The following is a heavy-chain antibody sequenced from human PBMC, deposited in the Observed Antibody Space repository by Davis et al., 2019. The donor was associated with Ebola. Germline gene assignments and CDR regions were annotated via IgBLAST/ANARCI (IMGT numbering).Heavy chain of an antibody. Sequence: GGSLRLSCAASGFIVSSNYMSWVRQAPGKGLEWVAVISYDGSNKYYADSVKGRFTISRDNSKNTLYLQMNSLRAEDTAVYYCARHTAYYYDSSGYYAHWYFDLWGRGTLVTVSS. CDR2: ISYDGSNK. D-gene: IGHD3-22*01. CDR3: ARHTAYYYDSSGYYAHWYFDL. J-gene: IGHJ2*01. CDR1: GFIVSSNY. V-gene: IGHV3-30*03.